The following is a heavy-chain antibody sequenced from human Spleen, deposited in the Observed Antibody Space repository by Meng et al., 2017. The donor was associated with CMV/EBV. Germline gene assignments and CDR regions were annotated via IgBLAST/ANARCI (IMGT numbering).Heavy chain of an antibody. CDR2: VCYTRGI. D-gene: IGHD3-10*01. CDR1: SSGLYY. Sequence: SSGLYYWSWIRLAPGKKLGWMGNVCYTRGITYNPSLRSRVTISVETSKNHFSLRLTSVTAADTAVYFCAREGRGGGRFGDVEGMDVWGHGITVTVSS. V-gene: IGHV4-61*03. CDR3: AREGRGGGRFGDVEGMDV. J-gene: IGHJ6*02.